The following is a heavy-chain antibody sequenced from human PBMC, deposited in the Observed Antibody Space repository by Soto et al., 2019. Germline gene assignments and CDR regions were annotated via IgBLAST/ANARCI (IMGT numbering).Heavy chain of an antibody. CDR1: GFTFSDHY. CDR3: ARGATVTTNYYYGLDV. J-gene: IGHJ6*02. D-gene: IGHD4-4*01. V-gene: IGHV3-72*01. CDR2: IRNKPKSYTS. Sequence: EVQVVESGGGLVQPGGSLRLSCAASGFTFSDHYMDWVRQAPGKGLEWVGRIRNKPKSYTSEYAASVKGRFTISRDESKNSLYMQMNSLKTEDTAVYYCARGATVTTNYYYGLDVWGQGTTVTVSS.